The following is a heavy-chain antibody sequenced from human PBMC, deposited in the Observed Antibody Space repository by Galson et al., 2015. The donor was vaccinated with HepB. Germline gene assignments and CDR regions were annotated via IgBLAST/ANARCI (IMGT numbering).Heavy chain of an antibody. J-gene: IGHJ4*02. CDR1: GFTFGDYA. CDR3: TRDQRWLQLRAFDY. CDR2: IRSKAYGGTT. V-gene: IGHV3-49*03. D-gene: IGHD5-24*01. Sequence: SLRLSCAASGFTFGDYAMSWFRQAPGKGLEWVGFIRSKAYGGTTEYAASVKGRFTISRDDSKSIAYLQMNSLKTEDTAVYYCTRDQRWLQLRAFDYWGQGTLVTVSS.